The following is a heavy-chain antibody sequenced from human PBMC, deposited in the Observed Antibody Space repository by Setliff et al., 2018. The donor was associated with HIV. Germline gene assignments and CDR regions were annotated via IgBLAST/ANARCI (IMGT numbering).Heavy chain of an antibody. J-gene: IGHJ4*02. CDR2: VYTTGSA. CDR3: ARALAGGSGWNYFDL. Sequence: SETLSLTCTVSGASFIRSRYYWSWIRQPAGKGLEWIGHVYTTGSASYNPSLESRVTILEALSKNQFSLNLDSVTAADTAVYFCARALAGGSGWNYFDLWGPGTLVTV. CDR1: GASFIRSRYY. V-gene: IGHV4-61*09. D-gene: IGHD6-19*01.